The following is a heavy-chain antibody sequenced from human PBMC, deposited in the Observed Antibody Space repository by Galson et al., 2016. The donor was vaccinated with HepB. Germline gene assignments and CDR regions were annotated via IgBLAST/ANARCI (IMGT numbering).Heavy chain of an antibody. CDR2: ISHTGNT. CDR1: GGSLSGYY. Sequence: ETLSLTCGVSGGSLSGYYWTWIRQPPGKGLEWIGEISHTGNTNYNPSPTSRVTFSVDTSKNQFSLKLISVTPPDTAVYYSARPYYDISGYYLWYFDLWGRGTLVTVSS. CDR3: ARPYYDISGYYLWYFDL. V-gene: IGHV4-34*01. J-gene: IGHJ2*01. D-gene: IGHD3-22*01.